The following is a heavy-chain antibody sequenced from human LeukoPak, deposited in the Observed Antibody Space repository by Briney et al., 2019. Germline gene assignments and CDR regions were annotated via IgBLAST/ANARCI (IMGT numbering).Heavy chain of an antibody. CDR1: GGSISSSSYY. CDR3: ARIWGGVLRRDVGSDY. Sequence: PSETLSLTCTVSGGSISSSSYYWGWIRQPPGKGLEWIGSIYYSGSTYYNPSLKSRVTISVDTSKNQFSLKLSSVTAADTAVYYCARIWGGVLRRDVGSDYWGQGTLVTVSS. CDR2: IYYSGST. V-gene: IGHV4-39*07. J-gene: IGHJ4*02. D-gene: IGHD3-16*01.